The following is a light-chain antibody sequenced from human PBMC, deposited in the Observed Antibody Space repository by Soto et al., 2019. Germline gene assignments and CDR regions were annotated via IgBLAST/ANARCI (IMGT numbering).Light chain of an antibody. Sequence: DIQMTQYPSIMSSSVCGRVTITCGTSQSISSWLAWYQQKLGRAPRLLIYDASSLESGVPSRFSGGGYGTEFTLTISSLQPDDFATYYCQQYNTYSSLTFGGGPKVHIK. CDR1: QSISSW. V-gene: IGKV1-5*01. J-gene: IGKJ4*01. CDR3: QQYNTYSSLT. CDR2: DAS.